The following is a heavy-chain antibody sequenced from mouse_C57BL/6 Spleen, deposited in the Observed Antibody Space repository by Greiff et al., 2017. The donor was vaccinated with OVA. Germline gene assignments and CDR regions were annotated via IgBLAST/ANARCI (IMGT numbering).Heavy chain of an antibody. V-gene: IGHV1-53*01. CDR1: GYTFTSYW. J-gene: IGHJ1*03. CDR3: AGQGGSSHWYFDV. CDR2: INPSNGGT. Sequence: VQLQQPGPELVKPGASVKLSCKASGYTFTSYWMHWVKQRPGQGLEWIGNINPSNGGTNYNEKFKSKATLTVDKSSSTAYMQLSSLTSEDSAVYYCAGQGGSSHWYFDVWGTGTTVTVSS. D-gene: IGHD1-1*01.